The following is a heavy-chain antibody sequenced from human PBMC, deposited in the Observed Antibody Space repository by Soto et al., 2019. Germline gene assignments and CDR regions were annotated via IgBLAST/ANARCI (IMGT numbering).Heavy chain of an antibody. D-gene: IGHD6-6*01. V-gene: IGHV2-5*02. CDR2: IYWDDEE. Sequence: QITLKESGPTLLKPTQTLTLTCTFSGFSLRSLGMAVGWIRQPPGRAMEWVALIYWDDEERYSPSLQSRLTITKDTSKTHVVLTMTTMDPVATATYYCARRYDSSFDFWGQGIPVTVSS. CDR3: ARRYDSSFDF. J-gene: IGHJ4*02. CDR1: GFSLRSLGMA.